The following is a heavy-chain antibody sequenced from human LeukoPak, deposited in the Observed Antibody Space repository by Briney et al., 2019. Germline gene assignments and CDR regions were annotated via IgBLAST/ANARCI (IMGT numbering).Heavy chain of an antibody. V-gene: IGHV4-38-2*02. D-gene: IGHD6-19*01. CDR1: GFTISSGYY. CDR3: AREASSGWYSDY. CDR2: IYHSGDT. Sequence: PSETLSLTCAVSGFTISSGYYWGWIRQPPRKWLEWIGCIYHSGDTYYNPSLKSRVTISVDTSKNQFSLKLSPGTAADTAVYYCAREASSGWYSDYWGQGTLVTVSS. J-gene: IGHJ4*02.